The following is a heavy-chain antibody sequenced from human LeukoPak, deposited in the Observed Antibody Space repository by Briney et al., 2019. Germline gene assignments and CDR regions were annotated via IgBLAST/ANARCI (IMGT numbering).Heavy chain of an antibody. J-gene: IGHJ4*02. CDR2: INHSGST. CDR3: ARLFNYGSGSAYFDY. Sequence: PSETLSLTCAVYGGSFSGYYWSWIRQPPGKGLEWIGEINHSGSTNYNPSLKSRVTISVDTSKNQFSLKLSSVTAADTAVYYCARLFNYGSGSAYFDYWGQGTLVTVSS. D-gene: IGHD3-10*01. CDR1: GGSFSGYY. V-gene: IGHV4-34*01.